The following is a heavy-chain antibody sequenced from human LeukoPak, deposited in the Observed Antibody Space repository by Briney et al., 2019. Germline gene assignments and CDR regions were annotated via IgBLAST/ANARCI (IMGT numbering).Heavy chain of an antibody. CDR1: GGTFFNYG. Sequence: SVKVSCKASGGTFFNYGVTWVRQAPGQGLEWMGGVIPVLGKAHYAQSLQGRVTITADESTSTAYVELNSLKSEDTAVYYCASSSPYGDYGKDDYWGPGTLVTVSS. V-gene: IGHV1-69*13. CDR3: ASSSPYGDYGKDDY. D-gene: IGHD4-17*01. J-gene: IGHJ4*02. CDR2: VIPVLGKA.